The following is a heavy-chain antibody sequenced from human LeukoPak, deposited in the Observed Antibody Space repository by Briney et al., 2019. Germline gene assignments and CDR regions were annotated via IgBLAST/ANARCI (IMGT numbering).Heavy chain of an antibody. CDR3: ARDGMVPALAYY. CDR2: IIPIFGTA. J-gene: IGHJ4*02. Sequence: ASVKVSCKVSGGTFNTYAITWVRQAPGQGLEWMGGIIPIFGTANYAQKFQGRVTITADESTSTAYMELSSLRSEDTAVYYCARDGMVPALAYYWGQGTLVTVSS. CDR1: GGTFNTYA. D-gene: IGHD2-2*01. V-gene: IGHV1-69*13.